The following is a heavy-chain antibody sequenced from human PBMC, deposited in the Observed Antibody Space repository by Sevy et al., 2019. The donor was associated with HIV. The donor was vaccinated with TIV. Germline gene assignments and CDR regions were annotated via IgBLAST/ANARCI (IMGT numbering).Heavy chain of an antibody. Sequence: SETLSLTCTVSGGSITSLYWNLIRQPPVKGLEWIANIYYNDHINYNPSLKSRVTLSLDTSKNQFSLRLSSVTAADTAMYYCAGENAWGRGYSWGQGTLVTVSS. CDR1: GGSITSLY. J-gene: IGHJ4*02. CDR2: IYYNDHI. D-gene: IGHD1-26*01. CDR3: AGENAWGRGYS. V-gene: IGHV4-59*08.